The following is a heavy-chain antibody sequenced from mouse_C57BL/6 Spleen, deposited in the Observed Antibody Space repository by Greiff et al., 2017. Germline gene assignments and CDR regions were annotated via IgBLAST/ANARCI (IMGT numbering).Heavy chain of an antibody. Sequence: VKVVESGPGLVAPSQSLSITCTVSGFSLTSYAISWVRQPPGKGLEWLGVIWTGGGTNYNSALKSRLSISKDNSKSQVFLKMNSLQTDDTAGYYCARDYYGGDYAMDYWGQGTSVTVSS. CDR3: ARDYYGGDYAMDY. J-gene: IGHJ4*01. V-gene: IGHV2-9-1*01. D-gene: IGHD1-1*01. CDR1: GFSLTSYA. CDR2: IWTGGGT.